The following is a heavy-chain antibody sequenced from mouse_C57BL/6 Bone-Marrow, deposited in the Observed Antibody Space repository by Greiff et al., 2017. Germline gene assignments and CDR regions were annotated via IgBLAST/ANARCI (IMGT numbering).Heavy chain of an antibody. V-gene: IGHV5-16*01. CDR2: INYDGSST. CDR1: GFTFSDYY. CDR3: ARDRGLRRWYFDV. J-gene: IGHJ1*03. Sequence: EVKLVESEGGLVQPGSSMKLSCTASGFTFSDYYMAWVRQVPEKGLEWVANINYDGSSTYYLDSLKSRFIISRDNAKNILYLQMSSLKSEDTATYYCARDRGLRRWYFDVWGTGTTVTVSS. D-gene: IGHD2-4*01.